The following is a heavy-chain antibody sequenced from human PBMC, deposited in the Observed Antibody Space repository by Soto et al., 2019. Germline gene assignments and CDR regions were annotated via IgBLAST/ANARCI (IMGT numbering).Heavy chain of an antibody. J-gene: IGHJ6*02. V-gene: IGHV1-69*13. CDR1: GGTLTHYA. CDR3: ARRASGTYPQGYNFYVMEV. CDR2: IIPVFKTS. D-gene: IGHD3-10*01. Sequence: GASVKVSCKASGGTLTHYAISWVRQAPGQGLEWMGGIIPVFKTSNYAQNFQGRLSITADESMTTAYMDLSGLRSDDTAVYYCARRASGTYPQGYNFYVMEVWGPGTTVTVSS.